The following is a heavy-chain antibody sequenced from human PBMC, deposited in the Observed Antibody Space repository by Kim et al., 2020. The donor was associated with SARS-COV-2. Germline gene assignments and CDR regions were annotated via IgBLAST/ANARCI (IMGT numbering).Heavy chain of an antibody. D-gene: IGHD6-13*01. Sequence: GGSLRLSCAASGFTFSSYSMNWVRQAPGKGLEWVSSISSSSSYIYYADSVKGRFTISRDNAKNSLYLQMNSLRAEDTAVYYCAREEPGIAAAGTASGYWGQGTLVTVSS. CDR3: AREEPGIAAAGTASGY. V-gene: IGHV3-21*01. CDR1: GFTFSSYS. J-gene: IGHJ4*02. CDR2: ISSSSSYI.